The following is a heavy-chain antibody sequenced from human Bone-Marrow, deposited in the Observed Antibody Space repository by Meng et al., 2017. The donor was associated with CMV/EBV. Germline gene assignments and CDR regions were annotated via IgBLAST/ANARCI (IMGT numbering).Heavy chain of an antibody. D-gene: IGHD2-2*02. V-gene: IGHV3-74*01. CDR1: GFTFSSYW. J-gene: IGHJ6*02. Sequence: GESLKISCAASGFTFSSYWMHWVRQAPGKGLVWVSRINSDGSSTSYADSVKGRFTISRDNAKNTLYLQMNSLRAEDTAVYYRASPYCSSTSCYTDYYYGMDVWGQGTTVTVSS. CDR3: ASPYCSSTSCYTDYYYGMDV. CDR2: INSDGSST.